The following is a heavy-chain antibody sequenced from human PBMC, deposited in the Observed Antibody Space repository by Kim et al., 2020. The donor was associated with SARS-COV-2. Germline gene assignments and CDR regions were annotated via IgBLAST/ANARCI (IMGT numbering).Heavy chain of an antibody. V-gene: IGHV1-46*01. CDR2: INPSGGST. CDR1: GYTFTSYY. CDR3: ARDGVLWGHESYYDILTGYYPYDYGMDV. J-gene: IGHJ6*02. Sequence: ASVKVSCKASGYTFTSYYMHWVRQAPGQGLEWMGIINPSGGSTSYAQKFQGRVTMTRDTSTSTVYMELSSLRSEDTAVYYCARDGVLWGHESYYDILTGYYPYDYGMDVWGQGPTVTVSS. D-gene: IGHD3-9*01.